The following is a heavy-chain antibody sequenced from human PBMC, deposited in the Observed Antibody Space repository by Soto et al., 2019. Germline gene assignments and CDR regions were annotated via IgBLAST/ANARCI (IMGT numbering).Heavy chain of an antibody. D-gene: IGHD3-3*01. CDR2: ISYDGSNK. CDR3: AKDVESSYDCWSGYVWFDP. CDR1: WLTFKCFG. Sequence: GDLKLSWSAFWLTFKCFGIHLVPPAPGQGPVGLAIISYDGSNKYYADCVKDRFTISRDNSKNTLYLQMNSLRAEDTAVYYYAKDVESSYDCWSGYVWFDPWGQGTLVTVYS. J-gene: IGHJ5*02. V-gene: IGHV3-30*18.